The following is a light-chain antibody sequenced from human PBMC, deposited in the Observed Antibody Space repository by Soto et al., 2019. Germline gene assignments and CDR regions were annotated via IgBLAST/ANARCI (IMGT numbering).Light chain of an antibody. CDR2: DAS. CDR3: QQYARPTYA. Sequence: IELTQSPGTLSLSPGERAPLSCRASPSVRSSHLAWYQKKPCQAPRLLLYDASSRATGIPERVSGSVSGTDLNLTISRLETEDFAVDECQQYARPTYAFGQGTKVDIK. V-gene: IGKV3-20*01. J-gene: IGKJ2*01. CDR1: PSVRSSH.